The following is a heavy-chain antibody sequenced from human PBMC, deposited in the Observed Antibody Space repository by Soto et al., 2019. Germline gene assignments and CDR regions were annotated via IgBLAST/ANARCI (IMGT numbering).Heavy chain of an antibody. V-gene: IGHV3-15*07. CDR2: IKSKTDGGTT. Sequence: GGSLRLSCAASGFTFSNAWMNWVRQAPGKGLEWVGGIKSKTDGGTTDYAATVKGRFTISRDDSKNTLYLQMNSLKTEDTAVYYCATAFSGGSAFDIWGQGTMVTVSS. J-gene: IGHJ3*02. CDR1: GFTFSNAW. D-gene: IGHD2-15*01. CDR3: ATAFSGGSAFDI.